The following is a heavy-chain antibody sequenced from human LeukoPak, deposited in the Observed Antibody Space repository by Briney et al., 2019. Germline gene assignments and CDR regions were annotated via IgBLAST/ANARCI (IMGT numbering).Heavy chain of an antibody. V-gene: IGHV4-34*01. CDR1: GGSFSGYY. CDR2: INHSGST. D-gene: IGHD5-24*01. J-gene: IGHJ3*02. CDR3: AREGDGYNAFDI. Sequence: SETLSLTCAVYGGSFSGYYWSWIRQPPGKGLEWIGEINHSGSTNYNPSLKSRVTISVDTSKNQFSLKLSSVTAADTAVYYCAREGDGYNAFDIWGQGTIVTVSS.